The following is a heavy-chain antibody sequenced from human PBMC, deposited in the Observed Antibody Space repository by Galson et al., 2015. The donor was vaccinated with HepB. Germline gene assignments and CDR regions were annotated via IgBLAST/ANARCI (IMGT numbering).Heavy chain of an antibody. CDR1: GYTFTSYG. J-gene: IGHJ5*02. CDR2: ISAYNANT. D-gene: IGHD2-2*01. CDR3: ARGRGDILVVPVAIGVLWFDP. V-gene: IGHV1-18*01. Sequence: SVKVSCKASGYTFTSYGISWVRQAPGQGLEWMGWISAYNANTNYAQRLQGRVTMTTDTSTSTAYMELRSLRSDDTAVYYCARGRGDILVVPVAIGVLWFDPWGQGTLVTVSS.